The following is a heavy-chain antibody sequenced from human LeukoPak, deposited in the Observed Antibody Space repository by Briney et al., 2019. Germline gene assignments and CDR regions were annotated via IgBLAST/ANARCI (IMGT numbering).Heavy chain of an antibody. Sequence: GGSLRLSCAASGFTFSSYAMSWVRQAPGKGLEWVSAISGSGGSTYYADSVKGRFTISRDNSKNTLYLQMNSLRAEDTAVYYCAKSRRVVGELLIDYWGQGTLVTVSS. J-gene: IGHJ4*02. CDR2: ISGSGGST. CDR1: GFTFSSYA. V-gene: IGHV3-23*01. CDR3: AKSRRVVGELLIDY. D-gene: IGHD3-10*01.